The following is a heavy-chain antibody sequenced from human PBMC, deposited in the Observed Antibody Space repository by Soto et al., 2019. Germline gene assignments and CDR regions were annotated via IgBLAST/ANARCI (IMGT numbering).Heavy chain of an antibody. V-gene: IGHV3-73*01. CDR2: IRNKANSYAT. D-gene: IGHD2-15*01. CDR3: ISHSPEDMIRT. Sequence: PGGSLRLSCAASGFTFSGSSVHWVRQASGKGLEWVGRIRNKANSYATAYAASVRGRFTISRDDSKNTAFLQMNSPNTEDTAVYYCISHSPEDMIRTWGQGTLVTV. CDR1: GFTFSGSS. J-gene: IGHJ4*02.